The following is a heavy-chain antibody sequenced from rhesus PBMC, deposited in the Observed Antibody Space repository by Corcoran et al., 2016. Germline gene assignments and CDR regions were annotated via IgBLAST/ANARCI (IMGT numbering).Heavy chain of an antibody. CDR3: ARGRQLEFGDY. J-gene: IGHJ4*01. CDR2: MSGSDGST. CDR1: GGSISGNY. D-gene: IGHD6-25*01. V-gene: IGHV4-173*01. Sequence: QLQLQESGPGLVKPSETLSLNCAVSGGSISGNYWSWIRQTPGRRLEWIGRMSGSDGSTDYNPSVKSRVTISTDTSKNQFSLKLSSMTAADTAVYYCARGRQLEFGDYWGQGVLVTVSS.